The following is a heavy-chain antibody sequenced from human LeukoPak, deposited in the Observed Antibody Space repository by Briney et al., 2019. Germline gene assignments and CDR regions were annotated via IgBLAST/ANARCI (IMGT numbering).Heavy chain of an antibody. D-gene: IGHD5-24*01. CDR1: GGSISSGGYY. Sequence: SETLSLTCAVSGGSISSGGYYWSWIRQPPGKGLEWIGYIYHSGSTYYNPSLKSRVTISVDRSKNQFSLKLSSVTAADTAVYYCARGGGDGYNFDYWGQGTLVTVSS. CDR2: IYHSGST. CDR3: ARGGGDGYNFDY. V-gene: IGHV4-30-2*01. J-gene: IGHJ4*02.